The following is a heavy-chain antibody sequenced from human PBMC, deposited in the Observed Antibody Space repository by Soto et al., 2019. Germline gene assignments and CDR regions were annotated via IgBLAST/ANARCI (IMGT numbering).Heavy chain of an antibody. J-gene: IGHJ6*03. CDR1: GFSLSNARMG. CDR2: IFSNDEK. V-gene: IGHV2-26*01. CDR3: ARTRYYDFWSGYPNYMDV. D-gene: IGHD3-3*01. Sequence: SGPTLVNPTETLTLTCTVSGFSLSNARMGVSWIRQPPGKALEWLAHIFSNDEKSYSTSLKSRLTISKDTSKSQVVLTMTNMDPVDTATYYCARTRYYDFWSGYPNYMDVWGKGTTVTVSS.